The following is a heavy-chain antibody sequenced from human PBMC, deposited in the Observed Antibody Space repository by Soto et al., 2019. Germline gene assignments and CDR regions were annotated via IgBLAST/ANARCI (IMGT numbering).Heavy chain of an antibody. CDR2: IDPSDSYT. CDR1: GYSFTSYW. D-gene: IGHD4-17*01. CDR3: ARRWTTYYYGMDV. Sequence: PGESLKISCKGSGYSFTSYWISWVRQVPGKSLEWMGRIDPSDSYTNYSPSFQGHVTISADKSISTAYLQWSSLKASDTAMYYCARRWTTYYYGMDVWGQGTTATVSS. J-gene: IGHJ6*02. V-gene: IGHV5-10-1*01.